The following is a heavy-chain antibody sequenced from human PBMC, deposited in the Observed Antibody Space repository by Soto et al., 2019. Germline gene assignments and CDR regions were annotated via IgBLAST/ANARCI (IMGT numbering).Heavy chain of an antibody. CDR1: GGSISSGGYY. V-gene: IGHV4-31*03. D-gene: IGHD3-16*01. CDR3: ARRGDVQTFDY. Sequence: LSLTCTVSGGSISSGGYYWSWIRQHPGKGLEWIGYIYYSGSTYYNPSLKSRVTISVDTSKNQFSLKLSSVTAADTAVYYCARRGDVQTFDYWGQGTLVTSPQ. CDR2: IYYSGST. J-gene: IGHJ4*02.